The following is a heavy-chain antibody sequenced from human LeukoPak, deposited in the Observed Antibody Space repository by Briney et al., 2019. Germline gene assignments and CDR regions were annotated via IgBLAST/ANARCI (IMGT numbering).Heavy chain of an antibody. J-gene: IGHJ4*02. D-gene: IGHD4-17*01. CDR2: ISYDGSNK. V-gene: IGHV3-30*18. CDR1: GFTFSSYG. Sequence: GGSLRLSCAASGFTFSSYGMHWVRQAPGKGLEWVAVISYDGSNKYYADSVKGRFTISRDNSKNTLYLQMNSLRAEDTAVYYCAKDFGDHGLHYFDYWGQGTLVTVSS. CDR3: AKDFGDHGLHYFDY.